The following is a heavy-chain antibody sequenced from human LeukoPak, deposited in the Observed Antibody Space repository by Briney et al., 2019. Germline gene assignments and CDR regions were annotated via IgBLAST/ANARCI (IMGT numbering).Heavy chain of an antibody. CDR1: GFTFSNYA. D-gene: IGHD3-3*01. Sequence: GGSLRLSCAASGFTFSNYATHWVRQAPGKGLGWVALISYDGSGKYYSDSVKGRFTISRDSSENTLYLQMNSLRAEDTAIYYCARERTGYYIVYWGQGTRVTVSS. CDR3: ARERTGYYIVY. J-gene: IGHJ4*02. CDR2: ISYDGSGK. V-gene: IGHV3-30*04.